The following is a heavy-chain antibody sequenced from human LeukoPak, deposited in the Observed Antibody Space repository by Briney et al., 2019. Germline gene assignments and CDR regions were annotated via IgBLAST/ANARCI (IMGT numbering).Heavy chain of an antibody. V-gene: IGHV3-74*01. D-gene: IGHD1-26*01. CDR2: INGDGTST. J-gene: IGHJ4*02. CDR3: ARGYSGSYRIDY. Sequence: GGSLRLSYAASGFTFSNYWMHWVRQAPGKGLVWVSRINGDGTSTSYADSVRGRFTISRDNAKNTLYLQMNSLRAEDTAVYYCARGYSGSYRIDYWGQGTLVTVSS. CDR1: GFTFSNYW.